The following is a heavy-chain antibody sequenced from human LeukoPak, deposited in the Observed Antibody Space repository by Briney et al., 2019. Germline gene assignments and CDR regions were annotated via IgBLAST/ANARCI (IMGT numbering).Heavy chain of an antibody. Sequence: GASVKVSCKASGYTFTSYDINWVRQATGQGLEWMGWMNPNSGNTGYAQKFQGRVTMTRNTSISTDYMELSSLRSEDTAVYYCARVVRYDFWSGQIEENWFDPWGQGTLVTVSS. CDR2: MNPNSGNT. J-gene: IGHJ5*02. V-gene: IGHV1-8*01. D-gene: IGHD3-3*01. CDR1: GYTFTSYD. CDR3: ARVVRYDFWSGQIEENWFDP.